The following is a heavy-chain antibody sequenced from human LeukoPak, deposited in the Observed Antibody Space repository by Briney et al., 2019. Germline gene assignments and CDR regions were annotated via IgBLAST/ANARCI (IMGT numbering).Heavy chain of an antibody. CDR2: VNNDGSGT. J-gene: IGHJ4*02. Sequence: GGSLRLSCAASGFSFSGYWMHWVRQAPGKGLVWVSHVNNDGSGTTYADSVQGRFTISRDNAKNTVDLQMNSLRAEDTAVYYCARGGWGTAIDYLGQGTLVTVSS. CDR1: GFSFSGYW. CDR3: ARGGWGTAIDY. D-gene: IGHD1-7*01. V-gene: IGHV3-74*01.